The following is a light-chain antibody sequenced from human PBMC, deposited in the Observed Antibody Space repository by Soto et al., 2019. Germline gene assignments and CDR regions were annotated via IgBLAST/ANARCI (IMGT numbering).Light chain of an antibody. J-gene: IGLJ1*01. Sequence: QSALTQPASVSGSPGQSITISCTGTSSDVGGYNYVSWYQQHPGKAPKLMIYDVSNRPSGVSNRFSGSKSGNTASLTISGLQAEDEADYYCSSYTSSSFEVFGPGTKLTVL. CDR3: SSYTSSSFEV. CDR2: DVS. V-gene: IGLV2-14*01. CDR1: SSDVGGYNY.